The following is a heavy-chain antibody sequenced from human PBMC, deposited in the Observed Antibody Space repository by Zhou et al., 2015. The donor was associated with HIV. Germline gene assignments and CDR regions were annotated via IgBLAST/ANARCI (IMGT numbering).Heavy chain of an antibody. Sequence: EVQVVESGGGLVQPGGSLRLSCAPSGFSLSAYSMNWVRQAAGKGLEWVSYIGGGSGTSTLYADSVRGRFTISKDIAKNSLYLQMNSLRDEDTALYYCAKVSPHRYYYGMDVWGQGTTVTVSS. V-gene: IGHV3-48*02. CDR1: GFSLSAYS. CDR2: IGGGSGTST. D-gene: IGHD1-14*01. CDR3: AKVSPHRYYYGMDV. J-gene: IGHJ6*02.